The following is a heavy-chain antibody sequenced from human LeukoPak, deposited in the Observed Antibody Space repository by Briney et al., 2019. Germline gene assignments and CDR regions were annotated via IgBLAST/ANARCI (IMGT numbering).Heavy chain of an antibody. J-gene: IGHJ3*02. V-gene: IGHV1-18*01. CDR2: VGTFDGDP. D-gene: IGHD1-26*01. CDR3: ARDEGWVGAEGVYAFDI. Sequence: ASVKVSCKASGYTFTSYAISWVRQAPGQGLEWMGWVGTFDGDPKYAQSLQGRVTMTTDTSTSTAYMELRSLRSDDTAVYYCARDEGWVGAEGVYAFDIWGQGTMVTVSS. CDR1: GYTFTSYA.